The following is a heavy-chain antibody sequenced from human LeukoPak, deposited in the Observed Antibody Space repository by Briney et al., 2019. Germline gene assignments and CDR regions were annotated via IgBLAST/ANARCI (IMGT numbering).Heavy chain of an antibody. J-gene: IGHJ5*02. CDR3: ARSKSGFDSSGYNSPNWFDP. Sequence: ASVKVSCKASGGTFSSYAISGVRQAPGQGLEWMGGIIPIFGTANYAQKFQGRVTITTDESTSTAYMELSSLRSEDTAVYYCARSKSGFDSSGYNSPNWFDPWGQGTLVTVSS. V-gene: IGHV1-69*05. CDR2: IIPIFGTA. D-gene: IGHD3-22*01. CDR1: GGTFSSYA.